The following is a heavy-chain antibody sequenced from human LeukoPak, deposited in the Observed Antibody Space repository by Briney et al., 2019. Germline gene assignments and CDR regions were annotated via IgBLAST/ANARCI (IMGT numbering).Heavy chain of an antibody. Sequence: GGSLRLSCAPSGFTFSNYAMSWVRQAPGKGLEWVSAIIGSGSSTYYADSVKGRFTISRDNSENTLFLQMNSLRAEDTAVYYCAKDRAEQLVLDFWGQGTLVTVSS. CDR3: AKDRAEQLVLDF. CDR2: IIGSGSST. D-gene: IGHD6-13*01. J-gene: IGHJ4*02. V-gene: IGHV3-23*01. CDR1: GFTFSNYA.